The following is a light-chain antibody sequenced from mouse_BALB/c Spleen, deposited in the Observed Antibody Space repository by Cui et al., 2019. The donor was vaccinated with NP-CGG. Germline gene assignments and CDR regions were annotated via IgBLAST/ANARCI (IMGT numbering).Light chain of an antibody. CDR3: ALWYSNHWV. J-gene: IGLJ1*01. V-gene: IGLV1*01. CDR1: TGAVTISNY. CDR2: GTN. Sequence: AVVTQESAPTTSPGETVTLTCRSSTGAVTISNYANWVQEKPDHLFTGLIGGTNNRAPGVPARFSGFLIGDKAALTITGAQTEDEAIYFCALWYSNHWVFGGGTKLTVL.